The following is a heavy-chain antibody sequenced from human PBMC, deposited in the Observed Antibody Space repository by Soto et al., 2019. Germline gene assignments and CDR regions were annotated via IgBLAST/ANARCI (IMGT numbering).Heavy chain of an antibody. Sequence: ASVKVSCKASGYTFTNYAIHWVRQAPGQRLEWMGWINAGNGKTKYSQNFQGRVTITRDTSASIVYMEVNSLRSEDTALYYCARGLWGATTADDYLDSWGQATLVTGSA. CDR2: INAGNGKT. D-gene: IGHD3-16*01. V-gene: IGHV1-3*01. CDR3: ARGLWGATTADDYLDS. J-gene: IGHJ4*02. CDR1: GYTFTNYA.